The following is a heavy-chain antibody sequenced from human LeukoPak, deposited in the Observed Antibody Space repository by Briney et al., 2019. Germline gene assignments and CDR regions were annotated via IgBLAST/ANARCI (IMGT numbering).Heavy chain of an antibody. V-gene: IGHV1-18*01. CDR1: GYTFTSYD. J-gene: IGHJ6*03. CDR2: ISAYNGNT. CDR3: ARWDYYYYYMDV. Sequence: ASVKVSCKASGYTFTSYDISWVRQAPGQGLEWMGWISAYNGNTNYAQKLQGRATMTTDTSTSTAYMELRSLRSDDTAVYYCARWDYYYYYMDVWGKGTTVTVSS.